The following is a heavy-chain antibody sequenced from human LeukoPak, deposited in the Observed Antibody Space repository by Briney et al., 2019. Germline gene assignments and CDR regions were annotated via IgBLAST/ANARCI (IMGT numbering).Heavy chain of an antibody. CDR1: GYTFTSYD. D-gene: IGHD6-6*01. V-gene: IGHV1-8*01. CDR2: MNPNSGNT. Sequence: WASVKVSCKASGYTFTSYDINWVRQATGQGLEWMGWMNPNSGNTGYAQKFQGRVTMTRNTSISTAYMELSSLRSEDTAVYYCARGRRIAAHQSASGYYMDVWGKGTTVTVSS. J-gene: IGHJ6*03. CDR3: ARGRRIAAHQSASGYYMDV.